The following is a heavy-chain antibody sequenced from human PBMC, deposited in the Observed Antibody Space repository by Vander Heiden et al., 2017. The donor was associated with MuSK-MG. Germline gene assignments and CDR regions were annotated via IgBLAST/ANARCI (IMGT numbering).Heavy chain of an antibody. CDR1: GGTFSSYA. V-gene: IGHV1-69*01. CDR3: ARDRYHDFSGYCSGGSCYSGLQH. D-gene: IGHD2-15*01. J-gene: IGHJ1*01. Sequence: QVQLVQSGAEVKKPGSSVKVSCKASGGTFSSYAISWVRQAPGQGLEWMGGIIPIFGTANYPQKFQGRVTITADESTSTAYMELSSLRSEDTAVYYCARDRYHDFSGYCSGGSCYSGLQHWGQGTLVTVSS. CDR2: IIPIFGTA.